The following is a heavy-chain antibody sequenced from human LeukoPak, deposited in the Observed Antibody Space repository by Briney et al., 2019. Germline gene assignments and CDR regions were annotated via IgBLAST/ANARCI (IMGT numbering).Heavy chain of an antibody. CDR2: IGGSGVST. D-gene: IGHD1-26*01. CDR3: ANGGSYRYFDY. Sequence: PGGSLRLSCAASGFTFSTYAMSWVRQAPGKGLEWVSAIGGSGVSTYYADSVKGRFTISRDNSKNTLYLQMSTVRAEDTAIYYCANGGSYRYFDYWGQGTLVTVSS. J-gene: IGHJ4*02. CDR1: GFTFSTYA. V-gene: IGHV3-23*01.